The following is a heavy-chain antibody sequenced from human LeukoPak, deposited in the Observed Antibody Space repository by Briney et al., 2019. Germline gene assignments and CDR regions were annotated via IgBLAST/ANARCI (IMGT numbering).Heavy chain of an antibody. V-gene: IGHV3-23*01. CDR2: ITGAGGGT. Sequence: AGGSLRLSCAASGFTFGDYAMHWVRQAPGKGLEWVSAITGAGGGTNYADSVKGRFTISRDNSKNTLYLQMNSLRAEDTAVYYCAKETSSGNFVTIDCWGQGTLVTVSS. D-gene: IGHD1-26*01. J-gene: IGHJ4*02. CDR3: AKETSSGNFVTIDC. CDR1: GFTFGDYA.